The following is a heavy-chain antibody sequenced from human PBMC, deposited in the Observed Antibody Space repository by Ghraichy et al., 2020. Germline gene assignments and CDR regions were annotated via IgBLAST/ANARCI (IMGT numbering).Heavy chain of an antibody. CDR3: ARGAAAGTPT. CDR2: IYSGGNT. CDR1: GSSVSSDY. Sequence: ESLNISCVVSGSSVSSDYMSWVRQAPGKGLEWVSVIYSGGNTYHSDSVKGRFTISRDNPKNTLYLQMNSLRDEDTAVYYCARGAAAGTPTWGQGTLVTVSS. D-gene: IGHD6-13*01. J-gene: IGHJ5*02. V-gene: IGHV3-53*01.